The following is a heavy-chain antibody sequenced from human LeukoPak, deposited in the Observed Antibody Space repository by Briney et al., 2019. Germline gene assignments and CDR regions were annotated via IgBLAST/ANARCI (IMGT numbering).Heavy chain of an antibody. CDR2: MNPNSGNT. J-gene: IGHJ4*02. Sequence: ASVKVSCKASGYTFTSYDINWVRQATGQGLEWMGWMNPNSGNTGYAQKFQGRVTMTTDTSTSTAYMELRSLRSDDTAVYYCARALVGYCTNGVCPFDYWGQGTLVTVSS. CDR3: ARALVGYCTNGVCPFDY. D-gene: IGHD2-8*01. CDR1: GYTFTSYD. V-gene: IGHV1-8*01.